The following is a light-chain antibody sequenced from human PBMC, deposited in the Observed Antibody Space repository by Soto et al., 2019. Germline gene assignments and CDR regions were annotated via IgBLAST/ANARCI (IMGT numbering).Light chain of an antibody. Sequence: QSVLTQPASVSGSPGQSITISCTGTSSDVGGYNLVSWYQQYPGKAPKLMIYEVTKRPSGVSSRFSGSKSGNTASLTISGLQAEDEADYYCCSFAGADTLYVFGNGTKLTVL. CDR2: EVT. V-gene: IGLV2-23*02. CDR1: SSDVGGYNL. J-gene: IGLJ1*01. CDR3: CSFAGADTLYV.